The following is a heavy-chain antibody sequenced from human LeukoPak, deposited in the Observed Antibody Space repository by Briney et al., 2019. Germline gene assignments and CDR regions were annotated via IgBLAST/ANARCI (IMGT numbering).Heavy chain of an antibody. CDR3: ARENYYDGSGSPSASAPVDH. Sequence: GGSLRLSCEGSAFIFSGHWMNWVRQTPGKGLEWVASIKEDGSERQYVDSVKGRFSISRDNTKGSLFLQLNSLRAEDTAVYYCARENYYDGSGSPSASAPVDHWGQGTLVTVSS. CDR1: AFIFSGHW. CDR2: IKEDGSER. D-gene: IGHD3-22*01. V-gene: IGHV3-7*03. J-gene: IGHJ4*02.